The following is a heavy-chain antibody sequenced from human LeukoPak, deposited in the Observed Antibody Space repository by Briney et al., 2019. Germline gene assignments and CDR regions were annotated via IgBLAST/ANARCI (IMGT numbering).Heavy chain of an antibody. J-gene: IGHJ6*03. D-gene: IGHD5-18*01. CDR1: GFTFSSYG. CDR3: AKDPTAAPSWNSYIGYYMDV. CDR2: MWYDGSKK. Sequence: GGSLRLSCAASGFTFSSYGMHWVRQAPGKGLEWVAFMWYDGSKKYYVDSVKGRFTISRDNAKNTLYLQMSSLRAEDSAVYYCAKDPTAAPSWNSYIGYYMDVWGKGTTVAISS. V-gene: IGHV3-30*02.